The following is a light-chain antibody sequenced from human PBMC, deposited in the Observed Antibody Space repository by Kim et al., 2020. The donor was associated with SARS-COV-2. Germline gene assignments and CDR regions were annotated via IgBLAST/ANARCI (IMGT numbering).Light chain of an antibody. CDR3: QQYHDWPPIT. CDR1: QSIGSK. V-gene: IGKV3-15*01. J-gene: IGKJ4*01. CDR2: DAS. Sequence: SPGERATLACRASQSIGSKLAVYQQKPGQAPRLLINDASTRATGTPARFRGSGSGTEFTLSISSLQSEDFAIYYCQQYHDWPPITFGGGTKVDIK.